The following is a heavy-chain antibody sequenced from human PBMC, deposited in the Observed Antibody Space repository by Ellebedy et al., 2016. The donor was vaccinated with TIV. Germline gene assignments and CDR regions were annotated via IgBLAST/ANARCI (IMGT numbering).Heavy chain of an antibody. Sequence: GESLKISCAASGFTFSSYSMNWVRQAPGKGLEWVSSISSSSSYIYYADSVKGRFTISRDNAKNSLYLQMNSLRAEDTAVYYCARDGGFVVVVAANGLDYWGQGTLVTVSS. CDR2: ISSSSSYI. CDR3: ARDGGFVVVVAANGLDY. CDR1: GFTFSSYS. J-gene: IGHJ4*02. D-gene: IGHD2-15*01. V-gene: IGHV3-21*01.